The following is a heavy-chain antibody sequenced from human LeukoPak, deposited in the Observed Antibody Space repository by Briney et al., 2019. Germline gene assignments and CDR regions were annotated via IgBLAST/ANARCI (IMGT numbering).Heavy chain of an antibody. CDR3: AKDLYGGGWYNYFDP. CDR1: GFTFSTYW. CDR2: IEQDGREK. Sequence: GGSLRLSCAASGFTFSTYWMNWVRQAPGKGLEWVANIEQDGREKNYVDSVKGRFTISRDNSKNTVYLQMNSLRPEDSAMYYCAKDLYGGGWYNYFDPWGQGTRVTVSS. V-gene: IGHV3-7*01. D-gene: IGHD6-19*01. J-gene: IGHJ5*02.